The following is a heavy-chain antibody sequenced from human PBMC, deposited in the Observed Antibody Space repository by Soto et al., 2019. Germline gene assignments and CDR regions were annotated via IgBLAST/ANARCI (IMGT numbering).Heavy chain of an antibody. J-gene: IGHJ3*02. CDR1: GYTFTSYG. D-gene: IGHD3-3*01. CDR2: TSAYNCNT. V-gene: IGHV1-18*01. CDR3: ARVRAIWSVPNAFDI. Sequence: QVQLVQSGAEVKKPGASVKVSCKASGYTFTSYGISWVRQAPGQGLEWMGWTSAYNCNTNYAEKLQGRVTMTTDTSTNTAYMELRTLKSNDTAVYYCARVRAIWSVPNAFDIWGQGTMVTVSS.